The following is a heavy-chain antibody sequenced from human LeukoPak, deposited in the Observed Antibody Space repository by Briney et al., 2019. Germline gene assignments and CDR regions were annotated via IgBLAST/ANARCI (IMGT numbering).Heavy chain of an antibody. CDR2: ISSSSSYI. V-gene: IGHV3-21*01. D-gene: IGHD3-9*01. Sequence: GGSLRLSCVASGFTFSSYSMNWVRQAPGKGLEWVSSISSSSSYIYYADSVKGRFTISRDNAKNSLYLQMNSLRAEDTAVYYCARTYYDILTGSLYYGMDVWGKGTTVTVSS. CDR1: GFTFSSYS. CDR3: ARTYYDILTGSLYYGMDV. J-gene: IGHJ6*04.